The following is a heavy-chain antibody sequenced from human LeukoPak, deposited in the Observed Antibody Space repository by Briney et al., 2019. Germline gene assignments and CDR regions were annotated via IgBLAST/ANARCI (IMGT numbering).Heavy chain of an antibody. Sequence: SETLSLTCTVSGVSMSSYCWSWIRQPPGKGLEWIGYIYYSGSTKYNPSLKSRVTLSVDTSKNQFSLKLSSVTAADTAVYYCAGGARAGYNLEHFDYWGQGTLVTVSS. V-gene: IGHV4-59*08. CDR3: AGGARAGYNLEHFDY. J-gene: IGHJ4*02. CDR2: IYYSGST. CDR1: GVSMSSYC. D-gene: IGHD5-24*01.